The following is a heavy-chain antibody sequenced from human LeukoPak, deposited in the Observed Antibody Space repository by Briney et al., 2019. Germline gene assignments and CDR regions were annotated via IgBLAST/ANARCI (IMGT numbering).Heavy chain of an antibody. CDR3: AKDLGWELPAEAY. D-gene: IGHD1-26*01. Sequence: GGSLRLSCVASGFTFEKYLMNWVRQAPGKGLEWLATIYGSGVSISYADSVKGRFTISRDNSNNTLYLQMNSLRAEDTAMYFCAKDLGWELPAEAYWGQGILVTVSS. CDR2: IYGSGVSI. V-gene: IGHV3-23*01. J-gene: IGHJ4*02. CDR1: GFTFEKYL.